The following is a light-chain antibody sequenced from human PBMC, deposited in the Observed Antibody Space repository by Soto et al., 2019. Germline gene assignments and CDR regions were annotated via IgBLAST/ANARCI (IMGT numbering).Light chain of an antibody. Sequence: EIVMTQSPATLSVSPGERATLSCRASQSVSSNLAWYQQKPGQAPRLLIYDASNRATGIQARFSGSGSGTEFTLIIRSLQSEDSAVYYCKQYNSWLWTVGQGTKVDIK. J-gene: IGKJ1*01. CDR3: KQYNSWLWT. V-gene: IGKV3D-15*01. CDR1: QSVSSN. CDR2: DAS.